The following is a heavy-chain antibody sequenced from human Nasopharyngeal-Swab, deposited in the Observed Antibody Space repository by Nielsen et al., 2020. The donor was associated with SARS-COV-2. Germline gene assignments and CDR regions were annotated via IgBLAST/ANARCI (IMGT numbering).Heavy chain of an antibody. CDR2: ISSSSSYT. J-gene: IGHJ6*03. D-gene: IGHD3-10*01. V-gene: IGHV3-11*06. Sequence: RQAPGKGLEWVSYISSSSSYTNYADSVKGRFTISRDNAKNSLYLQMNSLRAEDTAVYYCVRETGRITMVRGVIILDYMDVWGKGTTVTVSS. CDR3: VRETGRITMVRGVIILDYMDV.